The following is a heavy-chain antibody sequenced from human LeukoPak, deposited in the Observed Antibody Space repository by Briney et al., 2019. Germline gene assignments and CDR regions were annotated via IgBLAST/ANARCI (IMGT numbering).Heavy chain of an antibody. CDR1: GFTFSSYA. V-gene: IGHV3-23*01. CDR2: ISGSGGST. CDR3: AKSAYSGYAPVGY. D-gene: IGHD5-12*01. J-gene: IGHJ4*02. Sequence: RAGGSLRLSCAASGFTFSSYAMRWVRQAPGKGLEWVSAISGSGGSTYYADSVKGRFTISRDNSKNTLYLQMNSLRAEDTAVYYCAKSAYSGYAPVGYWGQGTLVTVSS.